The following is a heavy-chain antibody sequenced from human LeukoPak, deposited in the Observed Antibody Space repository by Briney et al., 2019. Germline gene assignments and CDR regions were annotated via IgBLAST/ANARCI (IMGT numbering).Heavy chain of an antibody. V-gene: IGHV4-38-2*01. Sequence: AETLSLTCAVLRYSFSSGYYWGWIRQPPGTGLEWIASIYQSGSTYYNPSLRSRVTISADTSKNKFYLRVSSVTAADTAVYYCARQTSKGWGIDYWGQGILVTVSS. J-gene: IGHJ4*02. CDR2: IYQSGST. D-gene: IGHD3-16*01. CDR3: ARQTSKGWGIDY. CDR1: RYSFSSGYY.